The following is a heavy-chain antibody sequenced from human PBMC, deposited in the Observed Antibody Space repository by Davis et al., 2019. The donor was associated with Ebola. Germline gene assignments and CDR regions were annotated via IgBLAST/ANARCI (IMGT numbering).Heavy chain of an antibody. V-gene: IGHV3-7*03. Sequence: GESLKISCAASGFTFTTYWMSWVRQAPGKGLEWVANIKDDGSEKYYVDSVKGRFTISRDNAKNSLYLQMSSLRVEDTALYYCAKDIGTSSLGDWGQGTLVTVSS. D-gene: IGHD1-26*01. J-gene: IGHJ4*02. CDR1: GFTFTTYW. CDR3: AKDIGTSSLGD. CDR2: IKDDGSEK.